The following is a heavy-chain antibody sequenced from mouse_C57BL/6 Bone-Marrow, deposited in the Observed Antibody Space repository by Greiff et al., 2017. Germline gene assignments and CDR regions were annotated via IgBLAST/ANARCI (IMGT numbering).Heavy chain of an antibody. CDR2: ISSGGDYI. V-gene: IGHV5-9-1*02. Sequence: EVKLMESGEGLVKPGGSLKLSCAASGFTFSSYAMSWVRQTPEKRLEWVAYISSGGDYIYYADTVKGRFTISRDNARNTLYLQMSSLKSEDTAMYYCTRGRLRYYFDDWGQGTTLTVSS. D-gene: IGHD1-1*01. CDR3: TRGRLRYYFDD. CDR1: GFTFSSYA. J-gene: IGHJ2*01.